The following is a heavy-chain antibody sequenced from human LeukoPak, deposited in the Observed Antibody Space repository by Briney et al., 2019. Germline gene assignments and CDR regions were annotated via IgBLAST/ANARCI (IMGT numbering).Heavy chain of an antibody. CDR2: LRGNGTT. Sequence: GGSLRLSCVASGISFRDYAMRWVRDGPARGPERVSSLRGNGTTFYADSVKGLFTLSRDDSRNTVFLQRNNLRVADTAIYYCARASWVSDPDAVRWGQGTQVTVSS. CDR3: ARASWVSDPDAVR. CDR1: GISFRDYA. D-gene: IGHD3-10*01. V-gene: IGHV3-23*01. J-gene: IGHJ4*02.